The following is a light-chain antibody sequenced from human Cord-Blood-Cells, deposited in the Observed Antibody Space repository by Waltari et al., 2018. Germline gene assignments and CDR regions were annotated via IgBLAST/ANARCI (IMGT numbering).Light chain of an antibody. CDR2: DVS. V-gene: IGLV2-11*01. Sequence: QSALTQPRSVSGSPGQSVTISCTGTSSDVGGYNYVSWYQQHPGKAPKLMIYDVSKRPSGVPDRFSGSKSGNTASLTISGLQAEDEADYYCCSCAGSYTSVVFGGGTKLTVL. J-gene: IGLJ2*01. CDR3: CSCAGSYTSVV. CDR1: SSDVGGYNY.